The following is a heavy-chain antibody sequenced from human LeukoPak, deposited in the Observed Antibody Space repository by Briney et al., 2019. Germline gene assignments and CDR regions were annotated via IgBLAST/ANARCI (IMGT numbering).Heavy chain of an antibody. CDR1: GGSISSSSYY. V-gene: IGHV4-39*01. CDR2: IYYSGST. Sequence: PSETLSLTCTVSGGSISSSSYYWGWIRQPPGKGLEWIGSIYYSGSTYYNPSLKSRVTISVDTSKNQFSLKLSSVTAADTAVYYCASPKKRLGELFTQFGYWGQGTLVTVSS. D-gene: IGHD3-10*01. J-gene: IGHJ4*02. CDR3: ASPKKRLGELFTQFGY.